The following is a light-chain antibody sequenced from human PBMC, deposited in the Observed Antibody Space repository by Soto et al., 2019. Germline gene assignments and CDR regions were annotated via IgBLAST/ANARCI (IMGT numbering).Light chain of an antibody. Sequence: SVLTQPPSASGTPGPRVTISCSGSISNIGRNTVNWYQQFPGTAPKLFIYRDDQRPSGVPDRFSGSKSGTSASLAISGLQSEDEAEYYCAAWDDSLNGYVFGTGTKVTVL. CDR2: RDD. CDR1: ISNIGRNT. CDR3: AAWDDSLNGYV. V-gene: IGLV1-44*01. J-gene: IGLJ1*01.